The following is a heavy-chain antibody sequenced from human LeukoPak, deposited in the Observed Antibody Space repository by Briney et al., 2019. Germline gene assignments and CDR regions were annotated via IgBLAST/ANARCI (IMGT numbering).Heavy chain of an antibody. CDR1: GFTFSSYA. V-gene: IGHV3-23*01. CDR2: IIDSGDIT. CDR3: AKLGGQEVYNYYVGV. Sequence: GGSLRLSCEASGFTFSSYAMSWVRQAPGKGLEWVSGIIDSGDITYYANSVKGRFTISRDNSKNILCLQMNSLRAEDTAVYYCAKLGGQEVYNYYVGVWGKGTTVAVSS. J-gene: IGHJ6*03. D-gene: IGHD3-16*01.